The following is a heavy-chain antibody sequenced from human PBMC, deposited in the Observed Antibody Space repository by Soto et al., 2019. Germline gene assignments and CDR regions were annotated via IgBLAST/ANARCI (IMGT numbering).Heavy chain of an antibody. CDR2: ISWNSGSI. CDR3: VRFSGLDV. Sequence: PGGSLRLSCAASGFTFDDYAMHWVRQAPGKGLEWVSGISWNSGSIGYADSVKGRFTISRDNAKNSLYLQMNSLRAEDTALYYCVRFSGLDVWGQGTTVTVYS. J-gene: IGHJ6*02. D-gene: IGHD3-3*01. V-gene: IGHV3-9*01. CDR1: GFTFDDYA.